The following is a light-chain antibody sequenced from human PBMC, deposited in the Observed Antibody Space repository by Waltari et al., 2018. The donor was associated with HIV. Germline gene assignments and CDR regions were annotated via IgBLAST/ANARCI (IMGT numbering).Light chain of an antibody. CDR1: SSDVGGYNP. J-gene: IGLJ1*01. V-gene: IGLV2-8*01. CDR3: SSFSDNNRIV. Sequence: QSALTQPPSASGSPGQSVAISCTGTSSDVGGYNPLPWHQQHPGKAPKLLIYAVNKRPSGVPDRFSGSKSGNTASLTVSGLQVDDEADYYCSSFSDNNRIVFGTGTRVTVL. CDR2: AVN.